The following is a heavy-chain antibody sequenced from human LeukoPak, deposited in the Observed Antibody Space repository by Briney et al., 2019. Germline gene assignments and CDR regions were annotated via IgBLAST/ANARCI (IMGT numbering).Heavy chain of an antibody. CDR3: ARGPGIAVAGTSRVY. CDR2: ISSSSSYI. Sequence: GGSLRLSCAASGFTFSSYAMSWVRQAPGKGLEWVSSISSSSSYIYYADSVKGRFTISRDNAKNSLYLQMNSLRAEDTAVYYCARGPGIAVAGTSRVYWGQGTLVTVSS. J-gene: IGHJ4*02. V-gene: IGHV3-21*01. D-gene: IGHD6-19*01. CDR1: GFTFSSYA.